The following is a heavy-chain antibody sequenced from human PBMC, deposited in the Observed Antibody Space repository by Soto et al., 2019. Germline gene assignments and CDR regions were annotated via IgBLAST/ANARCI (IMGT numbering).Heavy chain of an antibody. J-gene: IGHJ6*02. D-gene: IGHD3-10*01. CDR3: ARYGSEYYYGSGSYPTYYYYYGMDV. Sequence: QVQLVQSGAEVKKPGSSVKVSCKASGGTFSSYAISWVRQAPGQGLEWMGGIIPIFGTANYAQKFQGRVTITADESTSTAYMELSSLRSEDTAVYYCARYGSEYYYGSGSYPTYYYYYGMDVWGQGTTVTVSS. CDR2: IIPIFGTA. V-gene: IGHV1-69*12. CDR1: GGTFSSYA.